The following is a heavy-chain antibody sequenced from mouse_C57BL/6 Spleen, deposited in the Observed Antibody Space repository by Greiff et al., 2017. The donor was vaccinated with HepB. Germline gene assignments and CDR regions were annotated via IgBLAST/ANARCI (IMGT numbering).Heavy chain of an antibody. J-gene: IGHJ2*01. Sequence: EVQLKESGGDLVKPGGSLKLSCAASGFTFSSYGMSWVRQTPDKRLEWVATISSGGSYTYYPDSVKGRCTISRDNAKNTLYLQMSSLKSEDTAMYYCARHAEAQALDYWGQGTTLTVSS. CDR3: ARHAEAQALDY. CDR1: GFTFSSYG. CDR2: ISSGGSYT. V-gene: IGHV5-6*01. D-gene: IGHD3-2*02.